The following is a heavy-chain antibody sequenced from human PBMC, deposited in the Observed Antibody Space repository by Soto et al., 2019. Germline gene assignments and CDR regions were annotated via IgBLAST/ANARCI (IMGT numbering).Heavy chain of an antibody. Sequence: SQTLSLTSAVYGGSFNDYFRSWILQTPGKGLEWIGEINLGGITKLKPSLRSRFTISLDTSRKQFSLRLRALTAAATAVYFCARGAEVAGTMVSRVYIQEWGQGPLVTVSS. J-gene: IGHJ1*01. CDR3: ARGAEVAGTMVSRVYIQE. CDR1: GGSFNDYF. V-gene: IGHV4-34*01. CDR2: INLGGIT. D-gene: IGHD2-8*01.